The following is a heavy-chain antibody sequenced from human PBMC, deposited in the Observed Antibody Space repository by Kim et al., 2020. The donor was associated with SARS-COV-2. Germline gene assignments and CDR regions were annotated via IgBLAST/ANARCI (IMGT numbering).Heavy chain of an antibody. D-gene: IGHD3-10*01. CDR3: ARMLELLWFGGGYGMDV. J-gene: IGHJ6*02. CDR1: GGSISSSNW. CDR2: IYHSGST. Sequence: SETLSLTCAVSGGSISSSNWWSWVRQPPGKGLEWIGEIYHSGSTNYNPSLKSRVTISVDKSKNQFSLKLSSVTAADTAVYYCARMLELLWFGGGYGMDVWGQGTTVTVSS. V-gene: IGHV4-4*02.